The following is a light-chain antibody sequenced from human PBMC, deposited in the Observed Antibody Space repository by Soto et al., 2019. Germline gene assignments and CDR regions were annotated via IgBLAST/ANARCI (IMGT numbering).Light chain of an antibody. CDR2: EVS. Sequence: QSALTQPPSASGSPGQSVTISCTGTSSDVGGYNYVSWYQQHPDKAPKLMIYEVSKRPSGVPNRFSGSKSGNTASLTVSGLQAEDEDDYYCSSYAGSNNVVFGGGTKLTVL. CDR3: SSYAGSNNVV. V-gene: IGLV2-8*01. J-gene: IGLJ2*01. CDR1: SSDVGGYNY.